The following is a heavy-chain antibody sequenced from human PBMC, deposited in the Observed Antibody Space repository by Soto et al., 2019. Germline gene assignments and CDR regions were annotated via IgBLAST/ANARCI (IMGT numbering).Heavy chain of an antibody. J-gene: IGHJ4*02. Sequence: PSQTMSVTCTVAGGSISSGGYYCSWIRQHPGKGLEWIGYIYYSGTTYYNPSLKSRVTISVDTSKNQFSLKLSSVTAADTAVYYCAHSSAPAIYDYWGQGTLVTV. CDR3: AHSSAPAIYDY. V-gene: IGHV4-31*03. CDR1: GGSISSGGYY. CDR2: IYYSGTT. D-gene: IGHD3-22*01.